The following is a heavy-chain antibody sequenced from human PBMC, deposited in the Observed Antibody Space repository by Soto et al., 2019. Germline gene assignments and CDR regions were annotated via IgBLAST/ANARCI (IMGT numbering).Heavy chain of an antibody. V-gene: IGHV1-18*01. CDR1: GYTFTSYG. J-gene: IGHJ6*02. CDR3: ARDVAVAGAYYYGMDV. Sequence: QVQLVQSGAEVKKPGASVKVSCKASGYTFTSYGISWVRQAPGQGLEWMGWISAYNGNTNYAQKLQGRVTMTTDTSTSTGYRELRSLRSDDTAVYYCARDVAVAGAYYYGMDVWGQGTTVTVSS. D-gene: IGHD6-19*01. CDR2: ISAYNGNT.